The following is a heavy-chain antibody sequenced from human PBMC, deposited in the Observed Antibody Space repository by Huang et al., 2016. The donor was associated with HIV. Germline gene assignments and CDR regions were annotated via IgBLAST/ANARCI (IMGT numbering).Heavy chain of an antibody. D-gene: IGHD3-16*01. Sequence: QAQLVQSGAAVMKPGSSVRVSCKASGVSFSDYAFSWVRRAPGQGLDWMGVIITRFGLTNYAPRLQGRVTISADKSSNTVYLELTSLRTGDTAVYYCAREGQNWLGKPFGALAFWGQGTEVIVSS. CDR2: IITRFGLT. J-gene: IGHJ4*03. V-gene: IGHV1-69*10. CDR1: GVSFSDYA. CDR3: AREGQNWLGKPFGALAF.